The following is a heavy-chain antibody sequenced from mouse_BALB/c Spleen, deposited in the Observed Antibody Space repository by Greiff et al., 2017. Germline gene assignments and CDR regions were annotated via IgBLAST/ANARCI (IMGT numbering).Heavy chain of an antibody. D-gene: IGHD2-4*01. CDR2: IWSGGST. CDR1: GFSLTSYG. CDR3: ARIYYDYDDGTFLFAY. J-gene: IGHJ3*01. V-gene: IGHV2-4-1*01. Sequence: VMLVESGPGLVQPSQSLSITCTVSGFSLTSYGVHWVRQSPGKGLEWLGVIWSGGSTDYNAAFISRLSISKDNSKSQVFFKMNSLQADDTAIYYCARIYYDYDDGTFLFAYWGQGTLVTVSA.